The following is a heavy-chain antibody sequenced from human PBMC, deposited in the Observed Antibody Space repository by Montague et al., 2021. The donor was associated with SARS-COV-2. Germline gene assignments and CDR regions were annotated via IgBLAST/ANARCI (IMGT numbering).Heavy chain of an antibody. Sequence: SETLSLTCAVYGGSFSGSYWTWIRQSPEKGLEWIGEINNRGSVNYSPSLKSRVTISVDTSRNQFSLKVTSVTAADTAVYYCAKERWNIVIVPPVEYGMDVWGQGTTVTVSS. CDR1: GGSFSGSY. CDR2: INNRGSV. V-gene: IGHV4-34*01. J-gene: IGHJ6*02. CDR3: AKERWNIVIVPPVEYGMDV. D-gene: IGHD2/OR15-2a*01.